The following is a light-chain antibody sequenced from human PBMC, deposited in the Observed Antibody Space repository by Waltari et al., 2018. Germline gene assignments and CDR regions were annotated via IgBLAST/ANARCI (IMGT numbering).Light chain of an antibody. Sequence: QLVLTQSPSASASLGASVKRTCTLSSVHSSNVIAWLQQRPEKGPRYLMKVNSDGSHSKGDEIPDRFSGSSSGAERYLTISNLQSEDEADYFCQTGGHGTWVFGGGTTLTVL. V-gene: IGLV4-69*01. CDR2: VNSDGSH. J-gene: IGLJ3*02. CDR1: SVHSSNV. CDR3: QTGGHGTWV.